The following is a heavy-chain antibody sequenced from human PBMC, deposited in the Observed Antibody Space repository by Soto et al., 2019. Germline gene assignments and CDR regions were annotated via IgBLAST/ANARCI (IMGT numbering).Heavy chain of an antibody. CDR1: GASFSDHF. V-gene: IGHV4-34*01. CDR2: INHSGST. J-gene: IGHJ4*02. Sequence: LTCGVYGASFSDHFWNWIRQPPGQGLEWIGEINHSGSTSYSPSLGSRVTISVDTSKNQFSLKLSSVTAADTAVYFCARGDYDDYALGYWGQGSLVTVSS. D-gene: IGHD4-17*01. CDR3: ARGDYDDYALGY.